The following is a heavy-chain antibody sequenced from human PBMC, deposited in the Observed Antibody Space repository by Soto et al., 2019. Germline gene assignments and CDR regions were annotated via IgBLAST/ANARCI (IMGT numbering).Heavy chain of an antibody. D-gene: IGHD2-2*01. CDR3: ARHQAAFCTTARCYAFDY. CDR1: GYTFTNYW. J-gene: IGHJ4*02. Sequence: EVQLVQSGAEVKKPGESLKISCKASGYTFTNYWIGWVRQMPGKGLEWVGIIHPGDSETRHSPSLQGQVTISADKSISTAYLQWGSLKASHTAMYYCARHQAAFCTTARCYAFDYWGQGTLVTVSS. CDR2: IHPGDSET. V-gene: IGHV5-51*03.